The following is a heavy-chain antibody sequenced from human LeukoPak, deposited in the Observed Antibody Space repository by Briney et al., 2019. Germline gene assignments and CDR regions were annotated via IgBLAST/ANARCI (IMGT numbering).Heavy chain of an antibody. CDR3: AKVAKYYYGSETYYFFEH. V-gene: IGHV3-7*01. CDR1: GFTFSSYA. Sequence: PGGSLRLSCAASGFTFSSYAMSWVRQAPGKGLEWVANIKQDVTEKYYVDSVKGRFTISRDNAKNSLYLQMNSLRVEDTAVYYCAKVAKYYYGSETYYFFEHWGQGTPVTASS. CDR2: IKQDVTEK. D-gene: IGHD3-10*01. J-gene: IGHJ4*02.